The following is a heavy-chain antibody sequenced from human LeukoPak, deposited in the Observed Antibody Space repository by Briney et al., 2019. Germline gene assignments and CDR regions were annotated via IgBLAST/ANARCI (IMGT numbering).Heavy chain of an antibody. CDR3: VFGYYYDSGSQDNWFDT. D-gene: IGHD3-10*01. Sequence: GGSLRLSCAASGFTFSNYWMHWVRQAPGKGLVWVSRIHTDGGSTTYAVSVKGRFTISRDNAKNTLYLQMNSLRAEDTAVYYCVFGYYYDSGSQDNWFDTWGQGTLVTVSS. CDR2: IHTDGGST. J-gene: IGHJ5*02. V-gene: IGHV3-74*01. CDR1: GFTFSNYW.